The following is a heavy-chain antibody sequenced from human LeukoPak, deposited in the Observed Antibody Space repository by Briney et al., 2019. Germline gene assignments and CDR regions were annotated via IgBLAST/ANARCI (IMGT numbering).Heavy chain of an antibody. J-gene: IGHJ3*02. CDR3: ARGGGFYDNSGSGAFDI. Sequence: PGGSLRLSCAASGFTFSSYDMHWVRQATGKGLEWVSAIGTAGDTYYPGSVKGRFTISRENAKNSLYLQMNSLRAGDTAVYYCARGGGFYDNSGSGAFDIWGKGTMVTVSS. V-gene: IGHV3-13*01. CDR1: GFTFSSYD. CDR2: IGTAGDT. D-gene: IGHD3-22*01.